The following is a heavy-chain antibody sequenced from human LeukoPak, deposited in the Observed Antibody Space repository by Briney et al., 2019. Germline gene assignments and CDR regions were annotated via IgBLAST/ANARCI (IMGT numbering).Heavy chain of an antibody. J-gene: IGHJ4*02. CDR3: AKGAMIVVVTLDY. Sequence: PGGSLRLSCAASGFTFSSYAMSWVRQPPGTGLEWIGEINHSGSTNYNPSLKSRVTISVDTSKNQFSLKLSSVTAADTAVYYCAKGAMIVVVTLDYWGQGTLVTVSS. CDR2: INHSGST. CDR1: GFTFSSYA. D-gene: IGHD3-22*01. V-gene: IGHV4-34*01.